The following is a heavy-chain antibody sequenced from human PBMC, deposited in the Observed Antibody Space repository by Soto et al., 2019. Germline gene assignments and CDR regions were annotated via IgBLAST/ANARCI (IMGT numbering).Heavy chain of an antibody. CDR2: INHRGST. CDR3: PREPLT. V-gene: IGHV4-34*01. Sequence: PSETLSLTCAVYGGSFSGYYWSWIRQPPGKGLEWIGEINHRGSTNYNPSLKSRVTISVDTSKNQFSLKLSSVTAADTPVYYCPREPLTWGQGTLVTVCS. CDR1: GGSFSGYY. J-gene: IGHJ4*02.